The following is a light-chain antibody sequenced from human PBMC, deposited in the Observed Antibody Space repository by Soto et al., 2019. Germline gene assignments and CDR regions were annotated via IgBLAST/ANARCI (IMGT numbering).Light chain of an antibody. CDR2: GAS. CDR1: QTVSSNS. Sequence: ENVLTQSPGTLSLSPGERATLSCRASQTVSSNSLAWYQQKPGQAPRFLIYGASHRAIGIPDRFSGSGSGTDFTLTIRRLEPEDFAVYYCLQYADSPFTFGPGTKVDIK. CDR3: LQYADSPFT. J-gene: IGKJ3*01. V-gene: IGKV3-20*01.